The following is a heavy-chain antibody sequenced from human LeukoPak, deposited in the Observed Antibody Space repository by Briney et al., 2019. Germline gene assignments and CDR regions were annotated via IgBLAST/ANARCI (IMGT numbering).Heavy chain of an antibody. CDR2: IQNDGSDK. CDR3: AREGGRAVPGRFDQ. CDR1: GINFRSSG. D-gene: IGHD6-13*01. V-gene: IGHV3-30*02. Sequence: GGSLRLSCAASGINFRSSGMHWVRQAPGKGLEWVTFIQNDGSDKYYAASVKGRFTISRVNSKNTVYLHMASLRADDTALYYCAREGGRAVPGRFDQWGQGTLVTVSS. J-gene: IGHJ4*02.